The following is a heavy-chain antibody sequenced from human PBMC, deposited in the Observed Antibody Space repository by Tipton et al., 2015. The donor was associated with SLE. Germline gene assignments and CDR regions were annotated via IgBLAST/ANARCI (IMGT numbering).Heavy chain of an antibody. V-gene: IGHV4-59*12. CDR3: ASGTLEWSHEPDY. D-gene: IGHD3-3*01. J-gene: IGHJ4*02. CDR2: IFYTGST. Sequence: GLVKPSETLSLTCTVSGGSISSYFWSWIRQPPGKGLEWIGHIFYTGSTRYNPSLKSRVTILVDTSKNQFSLKLSSVTAADTAMFYCASGTLEWSHEPDYWGQGTLVTVSS. CDR1: GGSISSYF.